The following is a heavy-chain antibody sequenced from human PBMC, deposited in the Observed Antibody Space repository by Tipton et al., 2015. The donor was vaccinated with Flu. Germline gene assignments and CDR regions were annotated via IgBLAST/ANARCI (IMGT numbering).Heavy chain of an antibody. Sequence: TLSLTCDVSYFSISSGYYWGWIRQPPGKGLEWIGSIYQNERTYYNPSLESRLTISMDTSKNQFSLKLSSVTAADTAVYYCARDRSPAVSGHFDSWGQGILVTVSS. J-gene: IGHJ4*02. CDR3: ARDRSPAVSGHFDS. D-gene: IGHD6-19*01. CDR1: YFSISSGYY. V-gene: IGHV4-38-2*02. CDR2: IYQNERT.